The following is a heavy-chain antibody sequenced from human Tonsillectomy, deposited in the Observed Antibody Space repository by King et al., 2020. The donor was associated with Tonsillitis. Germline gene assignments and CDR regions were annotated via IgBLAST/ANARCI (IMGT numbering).Heavy chain of an antibody. CDR3: ARADDSSGDYNALDI. D-gene: IGHD3-22*01. CDR2: ISAYNGNT. J-gene: IGHJ3*02. CDR1: GYTFTSYA. Sequence: QLVQSGAEVKKPGASVKVSCKASGYTFTSYAISWVRQAPGQGLEWMGWISAYNGNTNYAQKFQGRVTMTTDTSTGTAYMDLRSLRSDDTAVYYWARADDSSGDYNALDIGGQGTMVTVSS. V-gene: IGHV1-18*04.